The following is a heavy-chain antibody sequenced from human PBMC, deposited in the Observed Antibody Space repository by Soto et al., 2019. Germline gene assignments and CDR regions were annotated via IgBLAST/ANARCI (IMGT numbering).Heavy chain of an antibody. V-gene: IGHV3-23*01. Sequence: EVQLLESGGGLVQPGGSLRLSCAASGFTFSSYAMSWVRQAPGKGLEWVSAISGSGGSTYYADSVKGRFTISRDNSKNTLYLQMNSLSAEDTAVYYCAKDQSKRRGVNHAVDPWGQGTLVTVSS. J-gene: IGHJ5*02. D-gene: IGHD3-10*01. CDR3: AKDQSKRRGVNHAVDP. CDR2: ISGSGGST. CDR1: GFTFSSYA.